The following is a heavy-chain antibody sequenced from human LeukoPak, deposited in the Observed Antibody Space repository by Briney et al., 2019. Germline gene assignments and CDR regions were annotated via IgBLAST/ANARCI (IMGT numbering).Heavy chain of an antibody. CDR2: ISWDGATK. V-gene: IGHV3-30-3*01. Sequence: GGSPRLSCAASGFTFSTYAMHWVRQAPGKGLEWLALISWDGATKYYADSVKGRFSISRDNSKNTLFLQVSSLRPEDTSVYYCARVYGELSHFDYWGQGTLVTVSS. D-gene: IGHD3-10*01. CDR1: GFTFSTYA. CDR3: ARVYGELSHFDY. J-gene: IGHJ4*02.